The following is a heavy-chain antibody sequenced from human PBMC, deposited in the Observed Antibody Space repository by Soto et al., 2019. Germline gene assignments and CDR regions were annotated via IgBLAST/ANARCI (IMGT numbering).Heavy chain of an antibody. CDR3: AKDGIQLWSPGFDY. J-gene: IGHJ4*02. CDR2: ISGSGGST. D-gene: IGHD5-18*01. V-gene: IGHV3-23*01. Sequence: GGSLRLSCAASGFTFSSYAMSWVRQAPGKGLEWVSAISGSGGSTYYADSVKGRFTISRDNSKNTLYLQMNSLIAEDTAVYYCAKDGIQLWSPGFDYWGQGTLVTVSS. CDR1: GFTFSSYA.